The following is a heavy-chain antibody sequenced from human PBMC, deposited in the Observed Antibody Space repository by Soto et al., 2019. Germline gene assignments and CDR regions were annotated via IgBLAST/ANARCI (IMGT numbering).Heavy chain of an antibody. CDR3: VRDCRSSPCYVGY. D-gene: IGHD2-2*01. V-gene: IGHV1-18*01. CDR1: GYTFTNYG. Sequence: QIQLVQSGGEVKNPGASVKVSCKTSGYTFTNYGISWVRQAPGQGLEWMGWISVYKGNTKYAQKVQGRLTMTTDTSTSTGYMELRSLRSDDTAVYYGVRDCRSSPCYVGYWGEGTLVTVSS. CDR2: ISVYKGNT. J-gene: IGHJ4*02.